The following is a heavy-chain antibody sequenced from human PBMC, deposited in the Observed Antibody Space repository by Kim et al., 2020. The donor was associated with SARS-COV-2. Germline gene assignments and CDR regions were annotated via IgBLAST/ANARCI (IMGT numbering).Heavy chain of an antibody. CDR3: VREPSN. CDR2: SST. V-gene: IGHV3-11*01. J-gene: IGHJ4*02. Sequence: SSTDDADSVHGRVTISRDSAKRSVSLQMNSLTPEDTAVYYCVREPSNWGQGTLVTVSS.